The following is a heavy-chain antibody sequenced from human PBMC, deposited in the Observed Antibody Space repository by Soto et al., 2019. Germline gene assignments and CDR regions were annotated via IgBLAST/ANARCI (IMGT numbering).Heavy chain of an antibody. CDR1: GFPFSHYA. D-gene: IGHD2-21*01. J-gene: IGHJ4*02. CDR3: AREELNCGGDCFAF. V-gene: IGHV3-48*03. CDR2: IGTSDTNI. Sequence: GGSLRLSCAASGFPFSHYAMSWVRQAPGKGLEWISYIGTSDTNIYYADSVKGRFTVSRDNAKNSLYLQMNSLRAEDTAIYYCAREELNCGGDCFAFWGQGALVTVSS.